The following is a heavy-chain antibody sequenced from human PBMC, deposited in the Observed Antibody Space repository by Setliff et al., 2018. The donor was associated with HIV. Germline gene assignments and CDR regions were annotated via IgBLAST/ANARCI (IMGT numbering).Heavy chain of an antibody. CDR2: MHTSGTT. D-gene: IGHD3-22*01. CDR3: ARLDTSGYSHYTFYDMDV. V-gene: IGHV4-4*07. J-gene: IGHJ6*02. Sequence: SETLSLTCTSSGDSISGYYWSWIRQPAGKGLEWIGRMHTSGTTKYNPSLKSRVTISVDTSKNQFSLKLSSVTAADTAVYYCARLDTSGYSHYTFYDMDVWGQGTTVTVSS. CDR1: GDSISGYY.